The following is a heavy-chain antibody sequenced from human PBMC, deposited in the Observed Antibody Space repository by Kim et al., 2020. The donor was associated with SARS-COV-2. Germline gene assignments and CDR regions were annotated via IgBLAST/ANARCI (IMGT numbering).Heavy chain of an antibody. V-gene: IGHV6-1*01. J-gene: IGHJ4*02. CDR3: ARDYDFWSGPQFDY. Sequence: AVSVKSRITINPDTSKNQFSLQLNSVTPEDTAVYYCARDYDFWSGPQFDYWGQGTLVTVSS. D-gene: IGHD3-3*01.